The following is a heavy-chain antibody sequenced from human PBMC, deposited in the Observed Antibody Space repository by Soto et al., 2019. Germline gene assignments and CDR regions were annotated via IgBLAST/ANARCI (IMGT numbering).Heavy chain of an antibody. CDR2: INSDGSST. D-gene: IGHD3-10*01. V-gene: IGHV3-74*01. J-gene: IGHJ6*02. CDR1: GFTFSSYW. Sequence: HPGGSLRLSCAASGFTFSSYWMHWVRQAPGKGLVWVSRINSDGSSTSYADSVKGRFTISRDNAKNTLYLQMNSLRAEDTAVYYCARGVLNSIYYGMDVWGQGTTVTVSS. CDR3: ARGVLNSIYYGMDV.